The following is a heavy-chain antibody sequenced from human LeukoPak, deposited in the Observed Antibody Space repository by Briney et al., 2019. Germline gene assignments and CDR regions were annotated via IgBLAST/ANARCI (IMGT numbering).Heavy chain of an antibody. V-gene: IGHV4-30-4*01. CDR2: IYYSGST. D-gene: IGHD2-2*01. CDR3: AGVVVVPAAMPNWFHP. CDR1: GGSISSGDYY. Sequence: SQTLSLTCTVSGGSISSGDYYWSWIRQPPGKGLEWIGYIYYSGSTYYNPSLKSRVTISVDTSKNQFSLKLSSVTAADTAVYYCAGVVVVPAAMPNWFHPWGQGTLVTVSS. J-gene: IGHJ5*02.